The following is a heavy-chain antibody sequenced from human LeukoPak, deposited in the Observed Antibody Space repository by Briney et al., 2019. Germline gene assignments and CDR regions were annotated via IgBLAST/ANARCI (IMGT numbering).Heavy chain of an antibody. Sequence: ASVKVSCKVSGYTLTELSMHWVRQAPGKGLEWVGGFDPEDGETIYAQKLQGRVTMTEDTSTDTAYMELSSLRSEDTAVYYCATPPPFFGVVPYYFDYWGQGTLVTVSS. J-gene: IGHJ4*02. CDR3: ATPPPFFGVVPYYFDY. V-gene: IGHV1-24*01. CDR1: GYTLTELS. D-gene: IGHD3-3*01. CDR2: FDPEDGET.